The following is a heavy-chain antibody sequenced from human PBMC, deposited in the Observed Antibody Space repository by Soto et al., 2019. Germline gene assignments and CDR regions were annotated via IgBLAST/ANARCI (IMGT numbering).Heavy chain of an antibody. CDR2: IYYNGNT. J-gene: IGHJ6*02. V-gene: IGHV4-31*02. Sequence: QVQVQESGPGLMKPSQTLSLKCSVSGGSIGSRDYYWSWIRQHPEKGLEWIGSIYYNGNTDYNPSLRGRPTMSLDTSMNEFSLKLTSVTAADTAVYYCARDKGGAALKGSGMDVWGQGTTVTVS. CDR3: ARDKGGAALKGSGMDV. CDR1: GGSIGSRDYY. D-gene: IGHD3-10*01.